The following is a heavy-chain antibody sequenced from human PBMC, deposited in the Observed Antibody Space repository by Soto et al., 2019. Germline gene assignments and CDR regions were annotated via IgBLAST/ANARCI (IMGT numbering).Heavy chain of an antibody. CDR1: GFTFSSYA. Sequence: GRSLRLSCSASGFTFSSYAMHWVRQAPGKGLEYVSAISSNGGSTYYADSVKGRFTISRDNSTNTLYLQMSSLRAEDTAVYYYVKGRIGISAAVDYWGQGTRVTV. V-gene: IGHV3-64D*06. CDR3: VKGRIGISAAVDY. J-gene: IGHJ4*02. D-gene: IGHD6-13*01. CDR2: ISSNGGST.